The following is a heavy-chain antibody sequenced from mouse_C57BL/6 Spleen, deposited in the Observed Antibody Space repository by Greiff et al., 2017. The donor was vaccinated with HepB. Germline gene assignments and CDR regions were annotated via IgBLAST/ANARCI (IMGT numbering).Heavy chain of an antibody. D-gene: IGHD1-1*01. CDR2: INPNNGGT. CDR3: ARDPITTVVATDYAMDY. J-gene: IGHJ4*01. CDR1: GYTFTDYY. Sequence: EVQLQQSGPELVKPGASVKISCKASGYTFTDYYMNWVKQSHGKSLEWIGDINPNNGGTSYNQKFKGKATLTVDKSSSTAYMELRSLTSEDSAVYYCARDPITTVVATDYAMDYWGQGTSVTVSS. V-gene: IGHV1-26*01.